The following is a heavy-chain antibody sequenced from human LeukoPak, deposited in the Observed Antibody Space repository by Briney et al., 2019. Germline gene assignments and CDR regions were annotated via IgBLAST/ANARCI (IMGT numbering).Heavy chain of an antibody. V-gene: IGHV3-7*01. CDR3: AREPTITIFGVVITNDAFDI. D-gene: IGHD3-3*01. CDR2: IKQDGSEK. CDR1: GFTFSSYW. J-gene: IGHJ3*02. Sequence: PGGSLRLSCAASGFTFSSYWMSWVRQAPGKGLEWVAYIKQDGSEKYYVDSVKGRFTISRDNAKNSLYLQMNSLRAEDTAVYYCAREPTITIFGVVITNDAFDIWGQGTMVTVSS.